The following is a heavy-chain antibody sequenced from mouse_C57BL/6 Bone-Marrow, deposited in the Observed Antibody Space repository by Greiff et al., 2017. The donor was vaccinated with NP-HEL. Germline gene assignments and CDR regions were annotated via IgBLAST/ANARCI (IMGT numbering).Heavy chain of an antibody. D-gene: IGHD1-1*01. J-gene: IGHJ2*01. V-gene: IGHV1-18*01. CDR1: GYTFTDYN. Sequence: VQLQQSGPELVKPGASVKIPCKASGYTFTDYNMDWVKQSHGKSLEWIGDINPNNGGTIYNQKFKGKATLTVDKSSSTAYMELRSLTSEDTAVYYCARYYYGSSPHYYFDYWGQGTTLTVSS. CDR3: ARYYYGSSPHYYFDY. CDR2: INPNNGGT.